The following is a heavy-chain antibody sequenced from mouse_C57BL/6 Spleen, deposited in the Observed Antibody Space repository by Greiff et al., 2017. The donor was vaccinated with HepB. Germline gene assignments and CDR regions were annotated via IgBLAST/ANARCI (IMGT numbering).Heavy chain of an antibody. D-gene: IGHD1-1*01. CDR3: ARDSSLDY. CDR2: IDPSDSYT. V-gene: IGHV1-59*01. J-gene: IGHJ2*01. Sequence: QVQLQQPGAELVRPGTSVKLSCKASGYTFTSYWMHWVKQRPGQGLEWIGVIDPSDSYTNYNQKFKGKATLTVDTSSSTAYMQLSSLTSEDSAVYSCARDSSLDYWGQGTTLTVSS. CDR1: GYTFTSYW.